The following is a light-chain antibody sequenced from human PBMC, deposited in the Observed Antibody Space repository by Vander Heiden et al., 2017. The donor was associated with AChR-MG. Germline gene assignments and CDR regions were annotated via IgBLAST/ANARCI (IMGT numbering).Light chain of an antibody. V-gene: IGKV3-11*01. CDR3: QQRSNWS. Sequence: IVLTQSPATLSLSPGDTATLSCRASQSVGSTLAWYQHKPGQAPRLLIYDASNRATGIPARFRGSGSGTDFTLTISSLEPEDFAIYYCQQRSNWSFGGGTKVEIE. CDR1: QSVGST. CDR2: DAS. J-gene: IGKJ4*01.